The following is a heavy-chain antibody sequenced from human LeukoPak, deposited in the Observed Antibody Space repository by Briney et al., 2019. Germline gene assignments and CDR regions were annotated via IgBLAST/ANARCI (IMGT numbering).Heavy chain of an antibody. CDR1: GFTFIDYS. D-gene: IGHD3-10*01. CDR2: ISSSSSYI. Sequence: GRSLRLSCAASGFTFIDYSVNWVSQAPGKGLEWDSSISSSSSYIFYADSLKGRFTISRDNAKNSLYLQMNSLRAEDTAVYYCARLRDYFTHAFDIWGQGTMVTVSS. V-gene: IGHV3-21*01. CDR3: ARLRDYFTHAFDI. J-gene: IGHJ3*02.